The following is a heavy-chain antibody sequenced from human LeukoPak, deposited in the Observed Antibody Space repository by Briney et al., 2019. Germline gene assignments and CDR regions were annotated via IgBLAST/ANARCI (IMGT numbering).Heavy chain of an antibody. V-gene: IGHV3-7*03. J-gene: IGHJ3*02. D-gene: IGHD1-1*01. CDR2: KKQDGSEE. CDR1: GFPFSNHW. Sequence: GRSLRLPCASSGFPFSNHWMRWVRQAPGKGLEWVANKKQDGSEEYYVESVEGRFTVSRDNAQNSLYLQMNSLRAEDTAVYYCARPVGRVNENAFDIWGQGTMVTVSS. CDR3: ARPVGRVNENAFDI.